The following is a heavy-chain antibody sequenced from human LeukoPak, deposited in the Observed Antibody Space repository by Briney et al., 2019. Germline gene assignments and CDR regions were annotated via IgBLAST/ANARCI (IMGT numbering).Heavy chain of an antibody. CDR2: INHSGST. V-gene: IGHV4-34*01. Sequence: SETLSLTCAVYGGSFSGYYWSWIRQPPGKGLEWIGEINHSGSTNYNPSLKSRVTISVDTSKTQFSLKLSSVTAADTAVYYWASDGTGAGYYYDSSGYSSWGQGTLVTVSS. J-gene: IGHJ5*02. D-gene: IGHD3-22*01. CDR1: GGSFSGYY. CDR3: ASDGTGAGYYYDSSGYSS.